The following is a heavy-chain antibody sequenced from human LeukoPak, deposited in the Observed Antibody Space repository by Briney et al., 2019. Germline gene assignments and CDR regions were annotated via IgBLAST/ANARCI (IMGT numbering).Heavy chain of an antibody. CDR2: IYTSGST. CDR3: ARTPYDYVWGSYRYTGGHFDY. Sequence: SETLSLTCTVSGGSISSYYWSWIRQPAGKGLEWIGRIYTSGSTNYNPSLKSRVTMSVDTSKNQFSLKLSSVTAADTAVYYCARTPYDYVWGSYRYTGGHFDYWGQGTLVTVSS. V-gene: IGHV4-4*07. J-gene: IGHJ4*02. CDR1: GGSISSYY. D-gene: IGHD3-16*02.